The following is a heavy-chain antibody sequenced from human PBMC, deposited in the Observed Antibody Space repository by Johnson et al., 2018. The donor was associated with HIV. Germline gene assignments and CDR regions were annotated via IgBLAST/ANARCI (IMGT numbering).Heavy chain of an antibody. J-gene: IGHJ3*02. CDR1: GFTFSSYW. CDR3: ARDPGWGAFDK. V-gene: IGHV3-7*03. Sequence: VQLVESGGGLVQPGGSLRLSCAASGFTFSSYWMSWVRQAPGKGLESVANIKQDGSGKNYADSVMGRFTISSDNAQRSMFLEMNSLRADDTALYYCARDPGWGAFDKWGQGTLVIVSS. D-gene: IGHD3-16*01. CDR2: IKQDGSGK.